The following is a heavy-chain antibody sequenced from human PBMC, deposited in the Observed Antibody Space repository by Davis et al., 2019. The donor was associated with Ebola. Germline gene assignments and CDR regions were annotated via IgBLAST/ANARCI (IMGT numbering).Heavy chain of an antibody. V-gene: IGHV3-7*01. J-gene: IGHJ4*02. Sequence: GESLKISCAASGFSFSSYWMSWVRQAPGKGLEWVANIKQDGSEKYYVDSVEGRFTISRDNAKNSLYLQMNSLRAEDTAVYYCAKDPGGWTYYFDYWGQGTLVTVSS. CDR3: AKDPGGWTYYFDY. CDR1: GFSFSSYW. CDR2: IKQDGSEK. D-gene: IGHD6-19*01.